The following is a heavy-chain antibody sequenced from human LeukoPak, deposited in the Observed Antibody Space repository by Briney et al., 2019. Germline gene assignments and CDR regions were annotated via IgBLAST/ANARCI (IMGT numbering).Heavy chain of an antibody. CDR2: IYYSGST. Sequence: SENLSLTCSVSACSIGSYYWSWIRQPPGKGLEWIGSIYYSGSTNYNPSLKSRVTISVDTSKNQFSLNLTSVTAADTAVYYCARDQGSYDRRLDYWGQGTLVTVSS. D-gene: IGHD5-12*01. V-gene: IGHV4-59*01. CDR3: ARDQGSYDRRLDY. CDR1: ACSIGSYY. J-gene: IGHJ4*02.